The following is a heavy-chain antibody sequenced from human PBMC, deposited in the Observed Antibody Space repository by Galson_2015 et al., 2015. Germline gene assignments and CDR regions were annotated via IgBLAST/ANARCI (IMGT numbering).Heavy chain of an antibody. CDR1: GFTFSSYW. CDR2: IKNDGSST. CDR3: ARDWYGSGYYSSYYYYGLDV. Sequence: SLRLSCAASGFTFSSYWMHWVRQAPGKGLVWVSRIKNDGSSTSYAESVKGRFTISRDNAKNTLYLEMNSLRAEDTAVYYCARDWYGSGYYSSYYYYGLDVWGQGTTVTVSS. V-gene: IGHV3-74*01. D-gene: IGHD3-3*01. J-gene: IGHJ6*02.